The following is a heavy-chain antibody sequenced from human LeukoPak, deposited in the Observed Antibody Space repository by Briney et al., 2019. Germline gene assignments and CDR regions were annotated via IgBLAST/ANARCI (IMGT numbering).Heavy chain of an antibody. Sequence: GGSLRLSCAASEFTFSNYGMHWVGQAPGKGLEWVTFVRSDGNEKYYADSVKGRFTISRDNSKNTLYLQMTGLRVEDTAIYYCVTAGLDYWGQGSLVTVSS. CDR1: EFTFSNYG. V-gene: IGHV3-30*02. D-gene: IGHD2-21*02. CDR2: VRSDGNEK. CDR3: VTAGLDY. J-gene: IGHJ4*02.